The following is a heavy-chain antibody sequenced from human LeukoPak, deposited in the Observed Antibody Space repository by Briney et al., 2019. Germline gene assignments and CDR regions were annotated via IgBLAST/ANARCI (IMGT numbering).Heavy chain of an antibody. CDR1: GGTFSSYA. Sequence: GASVKVSCKASGGTFSSYAISWVRQAPGQGLEWMGRIIPILGTANYAQKFQGRVTITTDESTSTAYMELSSLRSEDTAVYYCARDRGIAARQARVVAYYYMDVWGKGTTVTVSS. J-gene: IGHJ6*03. CDR3: ARDRGIAARQARVVAYYYMDV. CDR2: IIPILGTA. D-gene: IGHD6-6*01. V-gene: IGHV1-69*11.